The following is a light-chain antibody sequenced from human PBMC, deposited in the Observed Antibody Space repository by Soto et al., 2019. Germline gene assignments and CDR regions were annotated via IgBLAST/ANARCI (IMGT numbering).Light chain of an antibody. CDR3: SSYTSISTLDVV. Sequence: QSVLTQPGSVSGSPGQSITISCAGTSSDVGGYNYVSWYQQHPGKAPKLMIYEVSNRPSGVSNRFSGSKSGNTASLTISGLQAEDEADYYFSSYTSISTLDVVFGGGTKVTVL. J-gene: IGLJ2*01. CDR2: EVS. CDR1: SSDVGGYNY. V-gene: IGLV2-14*01.